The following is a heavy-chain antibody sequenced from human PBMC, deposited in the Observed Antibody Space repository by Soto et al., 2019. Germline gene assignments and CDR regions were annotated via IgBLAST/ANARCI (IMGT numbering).Heavy chain of an antibody. CDR3: ARSPGGWLLNTEYYFDY. D-gene: IGHD3-22*01. V-gene: IGHV1-18*01. Sequence: ASVKVSCKASGYTFTSYGISWVRQAPGQGLEWMGWISAYNGNTNYAQKLQGRVTMTTDTSTSTAYMELRSLRSDDTAVYYCARSPGGWLLNTEYYFDYWGQGTRVTVSS. J-gene: IGHJ4*02. CDR1: GYTFTSYG. CDR2: ISAYNGNT.